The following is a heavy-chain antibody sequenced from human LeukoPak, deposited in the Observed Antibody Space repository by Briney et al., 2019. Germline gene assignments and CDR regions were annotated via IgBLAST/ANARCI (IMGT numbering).Heavy chain of an antibody. V-gene: IGHV3-9*01. Sequence: GGSLRLSCVASGFSFEDYAMHWVRQAPGKGLGWASGINWNSGSIGYADSVKGRFTISRDNAKNSMYLQMNSLRAEDTALYYCANGRAVAGPFDYWGQGIMVTVSS. CDR2: INWNSGSI. J-gene: IGHJ4*02. D-gene: IGHD6-19*01. CDR3: ANGRAVAGPFDY. CDR1: GFSFEDYA.